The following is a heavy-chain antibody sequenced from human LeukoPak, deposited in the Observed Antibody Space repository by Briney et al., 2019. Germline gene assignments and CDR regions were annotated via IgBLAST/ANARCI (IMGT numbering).Heavy chain of an antibody. Sequence: GGSLRLSCAASGFTFSSYGMHWVRQAPGKGLEWVAVIWNDGSSKYYADSVKGRFTISRDNSKNTLYLQMNSLRAEDTAVYYCAIDRKYSSGWYVNPSANVYGMDVWGQGTTVTVSS. CDR3: AIDRKYSSGWYVNPSANVYGMDV. J-gene: IGHJ6*02. D-gene: IGHD6-19*01. CDR1: GFTFSSYG. CDR2: IWNDGSSK. V-gene: IGHV3-33*01.